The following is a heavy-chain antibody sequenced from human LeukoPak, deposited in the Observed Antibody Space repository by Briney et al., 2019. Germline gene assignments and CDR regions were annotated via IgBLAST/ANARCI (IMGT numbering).Heavy chain of an antibody. CDR3: ASSPGGTAAFDI. Sequence: PSETLSLTCTVSGGSISSYYWSWIRQPPGKGLEWIGYIYYSGSTNYNPSLKSRVTISVDTSKNQFSLQMSSVTAADTAVYYCASSPGGTAAFDIWGQGTMVTVSS. V-gene: IGHV4-59*01. D-gene: IGHD1-1*01. CDR2: IYYSGST. CDR1: GGSISSYY. J-gene: IGHJ3*02.